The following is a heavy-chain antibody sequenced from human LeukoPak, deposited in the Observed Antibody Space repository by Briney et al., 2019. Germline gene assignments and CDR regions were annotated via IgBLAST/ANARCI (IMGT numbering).Heavy chain of an antibody. Sequence: GGSLRLSCAASGFTFSSYAMHWVRQAPGKGLEWVAVISYDGSNKYYADSVKGRFTISRDNAKNSLYLQMNSLRAEDTAVCYCARSRVQLWFAAFDIWGQGTMVTVSS. CDR3: ARSRVQLWFAAFDI. CDR1: GFTFSSYA. J-gene: IGHJ3*02. V-gene: IGHV3-30-3*01. CDR2: ISYDGSNK. D-gene: IGHD5-18*01.